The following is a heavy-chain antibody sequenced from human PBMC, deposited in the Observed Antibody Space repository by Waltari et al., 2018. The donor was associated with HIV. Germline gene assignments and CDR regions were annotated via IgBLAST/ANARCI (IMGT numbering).Heavy chain of an antibody. V-gene: IGHV3-23*01. CDR3: ASSGARMKMYYFDY. D-gene: IGHD1-26*01. CDR1: GFTFSSYA. CDR2: ISGSGGST. J-gene: IGHJ4*02. Sequence: EVQLLESGGGLVQPGGSLRLSCAASGFTFSSYASSWVRHAPGKGLEWVSAISGSGGSTYYADSVKGRFTISRDNSKNTLYLQMNSLRAEDTAVYYCASSGARMKMYYFDYWGQGTLVTVSS.